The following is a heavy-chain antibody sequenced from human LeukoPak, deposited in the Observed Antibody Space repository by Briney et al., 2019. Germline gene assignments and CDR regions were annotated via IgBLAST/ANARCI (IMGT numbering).Heavy chain of an antibody. V-gene: IGHV3-9*01. J-gene: IGHJ5*02. Sequence: SLRLSCAASGFTFDDYAMHWVRQAAGKGLEWVSGISWNSGSIGYADSVKGRFTISRDNARNSLYLQMNSLRAEDTALDYCAQGSYYDSSLRLGLDPWGQGTVVTVSS. D-gene: IGHD3-22*01. CDR2: ISWNSGSI. CDR3: AQGSYYDSSLRLGLDP. CDR1: GFTFDDYA.